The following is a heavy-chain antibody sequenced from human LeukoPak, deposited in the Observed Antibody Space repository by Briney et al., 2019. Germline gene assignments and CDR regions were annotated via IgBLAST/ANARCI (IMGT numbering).Heavy chain of an antibody. CDR2: ISAKNGNT. D-gene: IGHD1-26*01. J-gene: IGHJ4*02. Sequence: ASVKVSCKASDYTFTSYGISWVRQAPGQGLEWMGWISAKNGNTNYAQKVQGRVTMTTDTSTSTAYMELRSLRPDDTAVYYCARDTEWEKNPDYFDYWGQGTLVTVSS. V-gene: IGHV1-18*01. CDR1: DYTFTSYG. CDR3: ARDTEWEKNPDYFDY.